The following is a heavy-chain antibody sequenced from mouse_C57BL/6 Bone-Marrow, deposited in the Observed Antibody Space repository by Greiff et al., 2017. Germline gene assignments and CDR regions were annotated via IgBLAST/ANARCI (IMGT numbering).Heavy chain of an antibody. CDR1: GYTFTSYW. J-gene: IGHJ4*01. CDR3: ASDGYYVAMDY. D-gene: IGHD2-3*01. V-gene: IGHV1-50*01. Sequence: QVQLQQPGAELVKPGASVKLSCKASGYTFTSYWMQWVKQRPGQGLEWIGEIDPSDSYTNYNQKFKGKATLTVDTSSSTAYMQLSSLTSEDSAVYDCASDGYYVAMDYWGQGTSVTVSS. CDR2: IDPSDSYT.